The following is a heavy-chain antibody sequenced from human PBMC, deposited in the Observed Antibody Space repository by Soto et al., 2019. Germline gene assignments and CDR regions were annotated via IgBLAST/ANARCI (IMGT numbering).Heavy chain of an antibody. CDR3: AREGHSSWEWLDP. J-gene: IGHJ5*02. D-gene: IGHD1-26*01. V-gene: IGHV4-31*03. Sequence: QVQLQESGPGLVEPSQTLAIVCSVSGDPLIYGCYYWSWVRQSPGKALEWIGFVYHTGATYYHPSLESRVTMAVDMSKHEFSLKLTSVTAADTATYYCAREGHSSWEWLDPWGQVILVTVSS. CDR2: VYHTGAT. CDR1: GDPLIYGCYY.